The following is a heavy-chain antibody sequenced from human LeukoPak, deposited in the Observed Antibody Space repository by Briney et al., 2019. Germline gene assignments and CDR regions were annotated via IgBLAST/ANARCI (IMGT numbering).Heavy chain of an antibody. CDR2: ISYDGSNK. Sequence: PGGSLRLSCAASGFTFSSYGMHWVRQAPGKGLEWVAVISYDGSNKYYADSVKGRFTISRDNSKNTLYLQMNSLRAEDTAVYYCAKTASGVTDSYFDYWGQGTLVTVSS. V-gene: IGHV3-30*18. CDR1: GFTFSSYG. D-gene: IGHD2-21*02. J-gene: IGHJ4*02. CDR3: AKTASGVTDSYFDY.